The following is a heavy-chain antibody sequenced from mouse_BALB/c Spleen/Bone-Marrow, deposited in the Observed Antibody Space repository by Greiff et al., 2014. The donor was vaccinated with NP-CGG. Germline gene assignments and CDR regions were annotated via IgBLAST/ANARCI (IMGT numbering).Heavy chain of an antibody. V-gene: IGHV1-14*01. Sequence: EVQLQQSGPELVKPGASVKMSCKASGYTFTSSVMHWVKQKPGQGLEWIGYFNPYNDGSKYNEKFKVKATLTSDKSSSTAYMELSSLTSEDSAVYYFAKGGNYRYDFDYWGQGTTLTVSS. CDR1: GYTFTSSV. J-gene: IGHJ2*01. CDR3: AKGGNYRYDFDY. CDR2: FNPYNDGS. D-gene: IGHD2-14*01.